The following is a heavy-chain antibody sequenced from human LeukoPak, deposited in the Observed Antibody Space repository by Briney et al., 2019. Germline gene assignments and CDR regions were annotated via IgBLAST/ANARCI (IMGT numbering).Heavy chain of an antibody. J-gene: IGHJ4*02. CDR3: ARGARFFAYYDY. CDR1: DGSISGDNYY. Sequence: SRTPSLTCTVSDGSISGDNYYWSWIRQLPGKGLEWIGYIYNGGTTYYNPSLKSRVIISVDTSKNQFSLKLKSVTAADTAMYYCARGARFFAYYDYWGQGTLVTVSS. CDR2: IYNGGTT. D-gene: IGHD2-21*01. V-gene: IGHV4-31*03.